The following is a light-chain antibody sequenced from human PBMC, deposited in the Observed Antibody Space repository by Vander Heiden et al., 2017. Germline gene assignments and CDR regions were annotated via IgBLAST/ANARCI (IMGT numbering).Light chain of an antibody. CDR2: AAF. V-gene: IGKV1-9*01. J-gene: IGKJ3*01. CDR3: QHPGV. Sequence: QLTQSPSSLSASVGDRVTITCRASQDIAGHLVWYQQKPGKAPKLLISAAFILQSGVPSRFSGSGSGTNFILAISNLQPEDFATYYYQHPGVFGPGTKVDIK. CDR1: QDIAGH.